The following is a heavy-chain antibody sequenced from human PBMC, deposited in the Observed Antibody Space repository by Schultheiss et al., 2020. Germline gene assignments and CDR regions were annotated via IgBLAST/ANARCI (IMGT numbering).Heavy chain of an antibody. D-gene: IGHD6-13*01. Sequence: GGSLRLSCAASGFTFSSYSMNWVRQAPGKGLEWVSGISGSGGSTYCADSVKGRFTISRDNSKNTLYLQMNSLRAEDTAVYYCAADSSSFNYYYYGMDVWGQGTTVTVSS. CDR2: ISGSGGST. J-gene: IGHJ6*02. V-gene: IGHV3-23*01. CDR1: GFTFSSYS. CDR3: AADSSSFNYYYYGMDV.